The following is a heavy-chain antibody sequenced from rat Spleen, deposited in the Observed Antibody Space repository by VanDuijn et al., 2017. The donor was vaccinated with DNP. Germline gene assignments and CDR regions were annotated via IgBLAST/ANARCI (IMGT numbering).Heavy chain of an antibody. CDR2: SSTSDGTT. CDR3: VELVVDH. J-gene: IGHJ2*01. Sequence: EVQLVESGGGLVRPGGSLKLSCAVSGFSFSNYDMAWVRQAPTKGLEWVASSSTSDGTTSYRDSVKGRFTVFRDYATGVLHLQMDSLRPEDTATYYCVELVVDHWGQGVMVTVSS. D-gene: IGHD5-1*01. V-gene: IGHV5-25*01. CDR1: GFSFSNYD.